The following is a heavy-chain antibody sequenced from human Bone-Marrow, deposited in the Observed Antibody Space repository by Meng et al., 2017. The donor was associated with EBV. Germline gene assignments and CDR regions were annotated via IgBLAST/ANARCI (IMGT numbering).Heavy chain of an antibody. Sequence: VELVQSGGGGTKRRYSGKASSKTAGGTFRSDAISWVRQAPGQGVEGMGGLIPMYDAPHYAQKFQGRVTITADESTSTHYMDLSGLRSEDTAVYYCASESGRGFTPDYWGQGTLVTVSS. CDR3: ASESGRGFTPDY. D-gene: IGHD3-10*01. CDR1: GGTFRSDA. V-gene: IGHV1-69*01. CDR2: LIPMYDAP. J-gene: IGHJ4*02.